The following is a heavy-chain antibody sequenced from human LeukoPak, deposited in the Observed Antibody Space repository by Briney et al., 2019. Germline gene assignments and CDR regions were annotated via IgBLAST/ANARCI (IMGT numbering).Heavy chain of an antibody. J-gene: IGHJ6*04. CDR2: IYYSEST. CDR3: ARDLPPYYGSGSYDYYYYGMDV. Sequence: SETLSLTCNVSGGSISKCDYYWSWIRQPPGNGLQCIGYIYYSESTYYNPSLKSRVTISVDTSKNQFSLKLSSVTAADTAVYYCARDLPPYYGSGSYDYYYYGMDVWGKGTTVTVSS. V-gene: IGHV4-30-4*01. D-gene: IGHD3-10*01. CDR1: GGSISKCDYY.